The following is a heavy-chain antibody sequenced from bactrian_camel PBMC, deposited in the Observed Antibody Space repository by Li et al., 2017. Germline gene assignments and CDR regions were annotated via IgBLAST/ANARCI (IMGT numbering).Heavy chain of an antibody. CDR1: GYTGTPYC. J-gene: IGHJ6*01. CDR3: AAPPKDTYGGSWPVGGSAFGY. D-gene: IGHD6*01. CDR2: ISGGGNT. V-gene: IGHV3S40*01. Sequence: VQLVESGGGSVQAGGSLRLSCAAPGYTGTPYCMTWVRQAPGKGLEWVSAISGGGNTYYADSVKGRFTISRDNVQNTVYLQMNSLKSEDTALYYCAAPPKDTYGGSWPVGGSAFGYLGQGTQVTVS.